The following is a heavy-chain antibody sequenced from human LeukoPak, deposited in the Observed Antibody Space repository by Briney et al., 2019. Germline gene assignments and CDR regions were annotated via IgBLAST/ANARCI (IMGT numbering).Heavy chain of an antibody. CDR2: INTDGSIT. CDR1: GFTFSSHL. CDR3: ARDRGPRTGFMVREAYDY. Sequence: GGSLRLSCAASGFTFSSHLMHWVRQAPGKGLVWVSRINTDGSITNYADSVKGRFSISRDNAKNTLYLQMSSLRAEDTAVYYCARDRGPRTGFMVREAYDYWGQGTLVTVSS. V-gene: IGHV3-74*01. J-gene: IGHJ4*02. D-gene: IGHD3-10*01.